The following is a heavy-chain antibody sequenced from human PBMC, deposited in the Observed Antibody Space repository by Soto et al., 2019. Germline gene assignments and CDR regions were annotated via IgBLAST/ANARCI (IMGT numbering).Heavy chain of an antibody. V-gene: IGHV3-23*01. D-gene: IGHD6-13*01. CDR2: ISGSGGST. J-gene: IGHJ4*02. Sequence: GGSLRLSCAASGFTFSSYAMSWVRQAPGKGLEWVSAISGSGGSTYYADSVKGRFTISRDNSKNTLYLQMNSLRAEDTAVYYCAKVPSIAAAGTRRAYYFDYWGQGTLVTVSS. CDR1: GFTFSSYA. CDR3: AKVPSIAAAGTRRAYYFDY.